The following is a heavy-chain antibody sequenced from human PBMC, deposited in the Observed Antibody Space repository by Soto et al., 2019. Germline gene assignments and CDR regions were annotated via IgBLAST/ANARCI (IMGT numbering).Heavy chain of an antibody. CDR2: MNPDSGNT. J-gene: IGHJ4*02. Sequence: QVQLVQSGAEAKKPGASVKVSCKASGYTFTSYDINWVRQATGQGLEWMGWMNPDSGNTGYAQKFQGRVTTTRNTSTSTSYMELSCLRSEDTAVYYCARETAGYVRYWGQGTLVTVSS. CDR1: GYTFTSYD. D-gene: IGHD5-12*01. V-gene: IGHV1-8*01. CDR3: ARETAGYVRY.